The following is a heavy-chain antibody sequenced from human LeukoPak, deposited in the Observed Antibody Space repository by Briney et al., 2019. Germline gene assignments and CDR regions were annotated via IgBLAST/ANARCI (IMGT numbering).Heavy chain of an antibody. J-gene: IGHJ2*01. D-gene: IGHD6-25*01. CDR1: GFTFSSYA. Sequence: GGSLRLSCAASGFTFSSYAMSWVRQAPGKGLEWVSAISGSGATTYYADSVKGRFTISRDNSKNMLYLQMNSLRVEDTAVYYCAKDPTMAGYFDLWGRGTLVTVSS. CDR3: AKDPTMAGYFDL. CDR2: ISGSGATT. V-gene: IGHV3-23*01.